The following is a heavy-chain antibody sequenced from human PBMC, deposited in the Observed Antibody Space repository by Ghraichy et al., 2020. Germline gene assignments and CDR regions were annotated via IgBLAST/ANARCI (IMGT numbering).Heavy chain of an antibody. D-gene: IGHD3-22*01. J-gene: IGHJ2*01. V-gene: IGHV4-59*01. CDR3: ARAGLLTGPRYFDL. Sequence: SETLSLTCTVYGGSISSYYWSWIRQPPGKGLEWIGYIYYSGSTNYNPSLKSRVTISVDTSKNQFSLKLSSVTAADTAVYYCARAGLLTGPRYFDLWGRGTLITVSS. CDR1: GGSISSYY. CDR2: IYYSGST.